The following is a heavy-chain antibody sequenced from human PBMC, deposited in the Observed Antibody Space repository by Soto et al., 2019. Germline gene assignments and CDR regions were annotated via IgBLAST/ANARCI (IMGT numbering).Heavy chain of an antibody. D-gene: IGHD6-19*01. CDR3: ARDITGIAVAGTDNWFDP. Sequence: ASVKVSCKASGYTFTGYYMHWVRQAPGQGLEWMGWINPNSGGTNYAQKFQGWVTMTRDTSISTAYMELSRLRSDDTAVYYCARDITGIAVAGTDNWFDPWGQGTLVTVSS. CDR2: INPNSGGT. V-gene: IGHV1-2*04. CDR1: GYTFTGYY. J-gene: IGHJ5*02.